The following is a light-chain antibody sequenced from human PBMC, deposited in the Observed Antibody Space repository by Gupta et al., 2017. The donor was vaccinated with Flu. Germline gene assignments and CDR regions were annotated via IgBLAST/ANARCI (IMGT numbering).Light chain of an antibody. Sequence: FVLTPPPSVSGAPGPTVTISCTGTTSNIGVGYDVHWYQQVPGRAPKRLILGNNKRPSGVADRFSGSKSGTSASLAIAGLQDEDEADYDCQSYDNSRSGSKVFGGGTKLTVL. CDR1: TSNIGVGYD. J-gene: IGLJ3*02. CDR3: QSYDNSRSGSKV. V-gene: IGLV1-40*01. CDR2: GNN.